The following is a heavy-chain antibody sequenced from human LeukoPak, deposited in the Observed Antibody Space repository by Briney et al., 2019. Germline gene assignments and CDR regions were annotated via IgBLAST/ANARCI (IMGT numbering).Heavy chain of an antibody. V-gene: IGHV3-66*01. CDR2: IYSGGST. D-gene: IGHD2-2*01. CDR1: GFTFSSYS. J-gene: IGHJ4*02. Sequence: GGSLRLSCAASGFTFSSYSMNWVRQAPGEGLEWVSVIYSGGSTYYADSVKGRFTISRDNSKNTLYLQMNSLRAEDTAVYYCARAGHYTVVVPAALDYWGQGTLVTVSS. CDR3: ARAGHYTVVVPAALDY.